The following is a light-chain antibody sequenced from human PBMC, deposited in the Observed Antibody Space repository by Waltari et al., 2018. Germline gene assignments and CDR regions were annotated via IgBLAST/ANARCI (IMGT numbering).Light chain of an antibody. CDR2: DVS. V-gene: IGLV2-14*03. CDR1: SSDVGGYNY. CDR3: SSYTSSSTLGYV. J-gene: IGLJ1*01. Sequence: QSALTQPASVSGSPGQSFTISCTGTSSDVGGYNYVPWYQQHPGKAPKLMIYDVSNRPSGVSNRFSGSKSGNTASLTISGLQAEDEADYYCSSYTSSSTLGYVFGTGTKVTVL.